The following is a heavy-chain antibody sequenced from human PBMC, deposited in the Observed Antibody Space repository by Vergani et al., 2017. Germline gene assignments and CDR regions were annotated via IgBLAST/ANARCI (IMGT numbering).Heavy chain of an antibody. V-gene: IGHV3-48*03. CDR2: ISSSSSYI. CDR1: GFTFSSYE. D-gene: IGHD2-15*01. CDR3: GSRGGGGYCSGGSCYSLDY. J-gene: IGHJ4*02. Sequence: VQLVESGGGLVQPGGSLRLSCAASGFTFSSYEMNWVRQAPGKGLEWVSSISSSSSYIYYADSVKGRFTISRDNAKNSLYLQMNSLRAEDTAVYYCGSRGGGGYCSGGSCYSLDYWGQGTLVTVSS.